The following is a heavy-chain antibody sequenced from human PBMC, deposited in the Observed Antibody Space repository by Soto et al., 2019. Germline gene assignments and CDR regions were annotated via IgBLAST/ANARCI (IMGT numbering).Heavy chain of an antibody. D-gene: IGHD3-9*01. Sequence: ASVKVSCKASGYTFTSYDINWVRQATGQGLEWMGWMNPNSGNTDYAQKFQGRVTMTRNTSISTAYMELRSLRSEDTAVYYCARDFERYFDWSLGFDPWGQGTLVTVS. CDR2: MNPNSGNT. CDR3: ARDFERYFDWSLGFDP. CDR1: GYTFTSYD. V-gene: IGHV1-8*01. J-gene: IGHJ5*02.